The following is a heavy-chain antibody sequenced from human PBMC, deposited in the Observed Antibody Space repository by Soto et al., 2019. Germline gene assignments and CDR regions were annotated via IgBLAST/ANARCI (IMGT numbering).Heavy chain of an antibody. CDR2: IFYSGST. D-gene: IGHD2-15*01. J-gene: IGHJ4*02. Sequence: QVQLQESGPGLVKPSQPLSLTCTVSGGSISSGNYYWSWIRQHPGKGLEWIGYIFYSGSTYYNPSLKSRVTNSVDTAKNQFSLKLSSVTAADTAVYYCARGGSGDIVVVAAIDYWGQGTLVTVSS. V-gene: IGHV4-31*03. CDR3: ARGGSGDIVVVAAIDY. CDR1: GGSISSGNYY.